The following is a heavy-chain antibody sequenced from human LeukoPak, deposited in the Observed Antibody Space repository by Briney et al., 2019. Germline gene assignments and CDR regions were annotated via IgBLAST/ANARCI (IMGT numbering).Heavy chain of an antibody. CDR3: ARRGLWSGYYCFDY. Sequence: SETLSLTCAVYGGSFSGYYWSRIRQPPGKGLEWIGEINHSGGTNYNPSLKSRVSISVDTSMNQFSLKLSSVTAADTAVYYCARRGLWSGYYCFDYWGPGTLVTVSS. V-gene: IGHV4-34*01. CDR1: GGSFSGYY. J-gene: IGHJ4*02. CDR2: INHSGGT. D-gene: IGHD3-3*01.